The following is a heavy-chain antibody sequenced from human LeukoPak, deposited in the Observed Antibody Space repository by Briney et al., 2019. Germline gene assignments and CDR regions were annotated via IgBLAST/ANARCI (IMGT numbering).Heavy chain of an antibody. V-gene: IGHV1-69*05. D-gene: IGHD5-24*01. CDR1: GGTFSSYA. Sequence: RASVKVSCKASGGTFSSYAISWVRQAPGQGLEWMGRIIPIFGTANYAQKFQGRVTITTDESTSTAYIELSSLRSEDTAVYYCARDMEMATTESWGQGTLVTVSS. J-gene: IGHJ5*02. CDR3: ARDMEMATTES. CDR2: IIPIFGTA.